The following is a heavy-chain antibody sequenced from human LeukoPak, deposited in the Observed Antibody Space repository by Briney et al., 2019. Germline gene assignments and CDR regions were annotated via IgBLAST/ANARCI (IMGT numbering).Heavy chain of an antibody. V-gene: IGHV3-11*06. J-gene: IGHJ4*02. CDR1: GFTFNDYY. Sequence: GGSLRLSCAASGFTFNDYYMSWIRQAPGKGLEWLSYIGGSNNYANYADSVKGRFTISRDNAKNSLYLQMNSLRDEDSAVYYCARDQGIFDYWGQGTLVTVSS. CDR3: ARDQGIFDY. CDR2: IGGSNNYA.